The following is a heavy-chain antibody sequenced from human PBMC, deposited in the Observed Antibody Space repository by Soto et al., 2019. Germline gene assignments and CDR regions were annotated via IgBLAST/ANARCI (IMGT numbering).Heavy chain of an antibody. Sequence: GGSLRLSCAASGFTFSSYGMHWVRQAPGKRLEWVAVISYDGNNKYYVDSVKGRITISRDNSKNTLYLQMNSLRAEDTAVYYCAKDTYYHDSSGYYIFEYWGQGTLVTVSS. CDR2: ISYDGNNK. CDR3: AKDTYYHDSSGYYIFEY. D-gene: IGHD3-22*01. J-gene: IGHJ4*02. V-gene: IGHV3-30*18. CDR1: GFTFSSYG.